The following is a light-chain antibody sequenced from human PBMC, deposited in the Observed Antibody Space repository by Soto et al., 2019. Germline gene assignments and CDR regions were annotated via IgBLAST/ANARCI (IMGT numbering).Light chain of an antibody. Sequence: QSALTQPASVSGSPGQSITISCTGTSSDVGGCNYVSWYQQHAGKAPKLMIYEVSNRPSGVSNRFSGSKSGNTASLTISGLQAEDEADYYCSSYTTSGTLVFGGGTKLTVL. CDR3: SSYTTSGTLV. CDR2: EVS. J-gene: IGLJ2*01. V-gene: IGLV2-14*01. CDR1: SSDVGGCNY.